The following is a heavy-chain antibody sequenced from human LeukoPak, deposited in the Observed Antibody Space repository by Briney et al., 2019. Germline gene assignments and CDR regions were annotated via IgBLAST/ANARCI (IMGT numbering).Heavy chain of an antibody. CDR3: ARAGGYYDFWSGYPSFDY. V-gene: IGHV4-34*01. CDR1: GGSFSGYY. J-gene: IGHJ4*02. Sequence: SDTLSLTCAVYGGSFSGYYWSWIRQPPGKGLEWIGEINHSGSTNYNPSLKSRVTISVDTSNNQFSLKLSSVTAADTAVYYCARAGGYYDFWSGYPSFDYWGQGTLVTVSS. D-gene: IGHD3-3*01. CDR2: INHSGST.